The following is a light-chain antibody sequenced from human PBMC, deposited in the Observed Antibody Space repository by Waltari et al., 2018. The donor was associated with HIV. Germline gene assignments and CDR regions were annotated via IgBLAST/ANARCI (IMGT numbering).Light chain of an antibody. CDR2: KDT. J-gene: IGLJ1*01. CDR3: VGWDSRLSGYV. V-gene: IGLV1-47*01. Sequence: SVLTQPPSASGTPGQRVTISCSGSSPTLEKDNVYWYQQLTGAAPRLLIYKDTQRPSGVPDRFTGSKSGTSASLAISGLRSEDEADYYCVGWDSRLSGYVFGSGTKVTVL. CDR1: SPTLEKDN.